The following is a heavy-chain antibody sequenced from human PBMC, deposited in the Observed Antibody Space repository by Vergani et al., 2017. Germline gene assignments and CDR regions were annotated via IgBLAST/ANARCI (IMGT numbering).Heavy chain of an antibody. Sequence: VQLVESGGGVVQPGRSLRLSCAASGFTFDDYAMHWVRQAPGKGLEWVSGISWNSGSIGYADSVKGRFTISRDNAKNSLYLQMNSLRAEDTAVYYCAKTSLYDSSGYYLDYWGQGTLVTVSS. D-gene: IGHD3-22*01. CDR3: AKTSLYDSSGYYLDY. CDR2: ISWNSGSI. V-gene: IGHV3-9*01. CDR1: GFTFDDYA. J-gene: IGHJ4*02.